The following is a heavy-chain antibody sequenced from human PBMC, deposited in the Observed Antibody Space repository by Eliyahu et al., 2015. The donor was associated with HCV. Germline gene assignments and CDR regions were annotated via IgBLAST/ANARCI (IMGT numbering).Heavy chain of an antibody. Sequence: QVQLVVPGGGVVQPGGSXRLXCAAXGFTXNNXXLHWVRQGPGGGLWWVAVXSYDENNQYYLDSVKGRFTISRDNAKNTLYLQMNGLRAEDTAVYYCARGYTGSCIDYWGQGSLVTVSS. J-gene: IGHJ4*02. CDR2: XSYDENNQ. D-gene: IGHD1-26*01. CDR1: GFTXNNXX. CDR3: ARGYTGSCIDY. V-gene: IGHV3-30*04.